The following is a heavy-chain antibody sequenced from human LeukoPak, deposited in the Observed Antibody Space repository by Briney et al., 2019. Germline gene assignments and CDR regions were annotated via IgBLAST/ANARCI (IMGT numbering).Heavy chain of an antibody. CDR2: ISISSSYI. Sequence: GGSLRLSCAASGFTFSNYSWNWVRQAPGKGLEWVSSISISSSYIYYADSVKGRFTISRDNAKNSLYLQMNSLRAEDTAVYYCARSRQTTVVTPALNWGQGTLVTVSS. J-gene: IGHJ4*02. CDR3: ARSRQTTVVTPALN. V-gene: IGHV3-21*01. D-gene: IGHD4-23*01. CDR1: GFTFSNYS.